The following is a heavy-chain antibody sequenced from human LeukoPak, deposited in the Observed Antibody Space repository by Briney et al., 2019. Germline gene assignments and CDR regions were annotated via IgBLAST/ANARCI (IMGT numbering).Heavy chain of an antibody. D-gene: IGHD5-12*01. CDR3: ARDPSNSGYDYLYYFDY. J-gene: IGHJ4*02. CDR1: GYTFTGYY. Sequence: ASVKVSCKASGYTFTGYYMHWVRQAPGQGLEWLGWINPTSGSTNYPQKFQGRVTMTRDMSISTAYMELSRLRSDDTAVYYCARDPSNSGYDYLYYFDYWGQGTLVTVSS. V-gene: IGHV1-2*02. CDR2: INPTSGST.